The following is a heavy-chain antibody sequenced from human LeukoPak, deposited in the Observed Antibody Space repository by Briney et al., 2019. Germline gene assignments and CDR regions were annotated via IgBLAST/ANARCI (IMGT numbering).Heavy chain of an antibody. D-gene: IGHD3-10*01. Sequence: SKTLSLTCAVYGGSFSGYYWSWIRQPPGKGLEWIGEINHSGSTNYNPSLKSRVTISVDTSKNQFSLKLSSVTAADTAVYYCARQSMVRVFDIWGQGTMVTVSS. CDR1: GGSFSGYY. CDR2: INHSGST. V-gene: IGHV4-34*01. J-gene: IGHJ3*02. CDR3: ARQSMVRVFDI.